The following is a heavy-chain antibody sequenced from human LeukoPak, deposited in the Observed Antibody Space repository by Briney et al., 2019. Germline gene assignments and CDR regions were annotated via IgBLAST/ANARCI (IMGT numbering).Heavy chain of an antibody. CDR3: ARGSGHQLDY. J-gene: IGHJ4*02. D-gene: IGHD2-2*01. CDR2: IYISGST. Sequence: SETLSLTCAVYGASFSGYYWSWIRQPAGKGLEWIGRIYISGSTNYNPSLKSRVTMSVDTSKNQFSLKLSTVTAADTAVYYCARGSGHQLDYWGQGTLVTVSS. CDR1: GASFSGYY. V-gene: IGHV4-59*10.